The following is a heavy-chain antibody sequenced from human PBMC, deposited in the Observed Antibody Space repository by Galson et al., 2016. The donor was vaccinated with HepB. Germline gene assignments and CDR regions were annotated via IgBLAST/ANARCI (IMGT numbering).Heavy chain of an antibody. CDR2: IFSFDAT. CDR1: GFTVSGKY. CDR3: EGFPDPLDI. J-gene: IGHJ3*02. V-gene: IGHV3-53*01. Sequence: SLRLSCAASGFTVSGKYMSWARLAPGKGLEWVSAIFSFDATFYRDSVKGRFTIFRDTSRNTLYLQMDNLRADDTAIYYCEGFPDPLDIWGLGTMFTVS.